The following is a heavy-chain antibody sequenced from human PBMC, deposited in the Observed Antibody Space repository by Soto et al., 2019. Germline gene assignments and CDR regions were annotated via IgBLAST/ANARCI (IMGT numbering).Heavy chain of an antibody. D-gene: IGHD3-22*01. J-gene: IGHJ6*02. CDR3: ASRYYYDSSGYYPSYYYYGMDV. V-gene: IGHV4-31*03. CDR2: IYYSGST. Sequence: QVQLQESGPGLVKPSQTLSLTCTVSGGSISSGGYYWSWIRQHPGKGLEWIGYIYYSGSTYYNPSLKSRVTISVDTSKNQFSLKLSSVTAADTAVYYCASRYYYDSSGYYPSYYYYGMDVWGQGTTVTVSS. CDR1: GGSISSGGYY.